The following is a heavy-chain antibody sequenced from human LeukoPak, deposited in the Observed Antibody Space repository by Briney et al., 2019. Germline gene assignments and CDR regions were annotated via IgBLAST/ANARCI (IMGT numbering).Heavy chain of an antibody. CDR2: IIPIFGTA. J-gene: IGHJ3*02. CDR3: ARGDDYYDSSGYLRFDI. D-gene: IGHD3-22*01. V-gene: IGHV1-69*06. Sequence: ASVKVSCKASGGTFSSYAISWVRQAPGQGLEWMGGIIPIFGTANYAQKFQGRVTITADKSTSTAYMELSSLRSEDTAVYYCARGDDYYDSSGYLRFDIWGQGTMVTVSS. CDR1: GGTFSSYA.